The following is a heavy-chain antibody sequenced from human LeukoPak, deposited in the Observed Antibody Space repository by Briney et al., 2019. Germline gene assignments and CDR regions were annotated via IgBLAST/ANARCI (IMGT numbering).Heavy chain of an antibody. CDR3: AKRGVVIRVILVGLHKEAYYFDS. J-gene: IGHJ4*02. D-gene: IGHD3-10*01. CDR1: GITLSNYG. CDR2: ISGSGGGT. Sequence: GGSLRLSCAVSGITLSNYGMSWVRHAPGKGLEWVAGISGSGGGTNYADSVKGRFTISRDNSKNTLFLQMNRLRAEDTAVYFCAKRGVVIRVILVGLHKEAYYFDSWGQGALVTVSS. V-gene: IGHV3-23*01.